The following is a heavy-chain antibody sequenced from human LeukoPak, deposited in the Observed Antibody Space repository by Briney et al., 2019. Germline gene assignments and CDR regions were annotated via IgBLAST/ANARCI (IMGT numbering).Heavy chain of an antibody. J-gene: IGHJ3*02. Sequence: PSETLSLTCTVSGGSISSYYWSWIRQPAGKGLEWIGRIYTSGSTNYNRSLKSRVTMSVDTSKNQFSLKLSSVTAADTAVYYCARSPYYYDSSGLRNAFDIWGQGTMVTVSS. V-gene: IGHV4-4*07. D-gene: IGHD3-22*01. CDR1: GGSISSYY. CDR3: ARSPYYYDSSGLRNAFDI. CDR2: IYTSGST.